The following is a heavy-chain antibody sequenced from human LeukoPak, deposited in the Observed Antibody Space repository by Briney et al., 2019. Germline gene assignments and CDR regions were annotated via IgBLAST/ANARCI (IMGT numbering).Heavy chain of an antibody. V-gene: IGHV4-31*03. Sequence: PSETLSLTCTVSGASINSGGYYWTWIRQLAGTGLEWIGYIYYSGNTYYNPSLKSRLTIFLDTSKIQFSLNLSSVTAADTAVYYCARGTSRNAFDIWGQGTMVTVSS. J-gene: IGHJ3*02. CDR2: IYYSGNT. CDR1: GASINSGGYY. D-gene: IGHD2-8*01. CDR3: ARGTSRNAFDI.